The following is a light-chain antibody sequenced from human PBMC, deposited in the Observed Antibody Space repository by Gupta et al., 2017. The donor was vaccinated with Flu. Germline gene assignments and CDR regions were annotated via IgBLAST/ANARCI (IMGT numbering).Light chain of an antibody. Sequence: ELVLTQSPFTLSLSPGEKATLSCRASQSVNNNFLTWYQQKPGQAPRLLIYGASSRETGVPERFSGSGSGTXFTLTIXRLEPEDFAVYYCQQDGISLLTFGXGTKVDIK. J-gene: IGKJ3*01. CDR3: QQDGISLLT. V-gene: IGKV3-20*01. CDR1: QSVNNNF. CDR2: GAS.